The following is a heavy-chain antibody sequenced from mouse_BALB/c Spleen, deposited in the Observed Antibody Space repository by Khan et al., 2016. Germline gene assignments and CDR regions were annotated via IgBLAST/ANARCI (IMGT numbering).Heavy chain of an antibody. CDR2: INTYTGEP. D-gene: IGHD2-14*01. CDR3: AKGKVRRGYIDV. J-gene: IGHJ1*01. Sequence: QIQLVQSGPELKKPGETVKISCKASGYTFTNHGMNWVKQAPGKGLKWMGWINTYTGEPTYADDFKGRFAFSFENSASTAYLQINNLKNEDKATYFCAKGKVRRGYIDVWDAGTTVTVSS. V-gene: IGHV9-1*02. CDR1: GYTFTNHG.